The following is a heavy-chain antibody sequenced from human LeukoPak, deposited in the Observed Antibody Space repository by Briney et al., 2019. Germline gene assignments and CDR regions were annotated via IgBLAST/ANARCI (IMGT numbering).Heavy chain of an antibody. CDR3: ARDPEVRFPDG. CDR2: IIPIFGTA. V-gene: IGHV1-69*05. J-gene: IGHJ4*02. D-gene: IGHD3-3*01. Sequence: SVKVSCKASGGTFSSYAISWVRQAPGQGLEWMGRIIPIFGTANYAQKFQGRVTITTDESTSTAYMELSSLRSENTAVYYCARDPEVRFPDGWGQGTLVTVSS. CDR1: GGTFSSYA.